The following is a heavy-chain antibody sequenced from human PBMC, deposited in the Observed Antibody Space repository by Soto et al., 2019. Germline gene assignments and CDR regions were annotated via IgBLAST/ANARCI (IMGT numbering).Heavy chain of an antibody. CDR1: GYTFTSYY. V-gene: IGHV1-46*01. CDR3: ARDILITFGGLRWGWFDP. Sequence: QVQLVQSGAEVKKPGASVKVSCKASGYTFTSYYMHWVRQAPGQGLEWMGIINPSGGSTSYAQKFQGRATMTRDPSTSTVYMELSSLRSEDTAVYYCARDILITFGGLRWGWFDPWGQGTLVTVSS. J-gene: IGHJ5*02. CDR2: INPSGGST. D-gene: IGHD3-16*01.